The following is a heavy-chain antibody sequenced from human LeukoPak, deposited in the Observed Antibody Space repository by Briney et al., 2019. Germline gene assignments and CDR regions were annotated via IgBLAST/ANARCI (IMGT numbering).Heavy chain of an antibody. Sequence: QTGGSLRLSCAASGFTFSSYSMHWVRQAPGKGLEWVAVISYDGSNKYYADSVKGRFTISRDNSKNTLYLQMNSLRAEDTAVYYCAKDLLFDYWGQGTLVTVSS. CDR2: ISYDGSNK. CDR3: AKDLLFDY. CDR1: GFTFSSYS. J-gene: IGHJ4*02. V-gene: IGHV3-30*18. D-gene: IGHD2/OR15-2a*01.